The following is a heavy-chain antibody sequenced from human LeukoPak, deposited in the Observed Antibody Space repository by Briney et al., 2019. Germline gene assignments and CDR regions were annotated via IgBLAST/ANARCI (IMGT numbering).Heavy chain of an antibody. D-gene: IGHD2-8*01. CDR1: GFTFSSYS. V-gene: IGHV3-74*01. J-gene: IGHJ4*02. CDR2: INSDGSST. Sequence: GRSLRLSCAVSGFTFSSYSMHWVRQAPAQGLVWVSRINSDGSSTSYADSVKGRFTISRDNANNTLYLQMNSLRAEDTAVYYCARHPTLYPDWGQGTLVTVSS. CDR3: ARHPTLYPD.